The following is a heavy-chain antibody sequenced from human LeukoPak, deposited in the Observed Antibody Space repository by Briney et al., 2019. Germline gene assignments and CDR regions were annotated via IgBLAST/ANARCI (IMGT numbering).Heavy chain of an antibody. D-gene: IGHD6-13*01. CDR2: ISYDGSDK. CDR3: AKDPRRYSRTGGYFDY. CDR1: RFTFSNYV. Sequence: HSGGSLRLSCAASRFTFSNYVMHWVRQAPGKGLEWVAVISYDGSDKYYADSVKGRFTISRDNSKNTLYLQMNSLRAEDTAVYYCAKDPRRYSRTGGYFDYWGQGTLVTVSS. V-gene: IGHV3-30*18. J-gene: IGHJ4*02.